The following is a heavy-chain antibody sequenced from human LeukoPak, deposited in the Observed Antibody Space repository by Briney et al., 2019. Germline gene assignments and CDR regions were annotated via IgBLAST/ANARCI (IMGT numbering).Heavy chain of an antibody. CDR2: IIPILGIA. V-gene: IGHV1-69*04. D-gene: IGHD3-3*01. CDR1: GGTFSSYA. J-gene: IGHJ3*02. Sequence: SVKVSCKASGGTFSSYAISWVRQAPGQGLEWMGRIIPILGIANYAQKFQGRVTITADESTSTAYMELSSLRSEDTAVYYCARHPSMYYDFWSGAQGAFDIWGQGTMVTVSS. CDR3: ARHPSMYYDFWSGAQGAFDI.